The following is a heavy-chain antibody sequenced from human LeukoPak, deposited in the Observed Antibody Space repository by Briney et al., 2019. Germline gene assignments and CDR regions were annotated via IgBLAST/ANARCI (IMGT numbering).Heavy chain of an antibody. CDR1: GFTFSSYA. CDR3: AREDKQRVFNRNKGGFDP. V-gene: IGHV3-30*04. CDR2: ISYDGSNK. J-gene: IGHJ5*02. Sequence: GGSLRLSCAASGFTFSSYAMHWVRQAPGKGLEWETIISYDGSNKNYADSVKGRFTISRDNSKNTLYLQMKSLRTEGTAVYYCAREDKQRVFNRNKGGFDPWGQGTLVTVSS. D-gene: IGHD6-13*01.